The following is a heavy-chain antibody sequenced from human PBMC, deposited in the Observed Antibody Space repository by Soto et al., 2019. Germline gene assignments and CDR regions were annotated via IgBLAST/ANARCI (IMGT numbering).Heavy chain of an antibody. Sequence: QVQLQESGPGLVKPSETLSLTCTVSGGSISSYYWSWIRQPPGKGLEWIGYIYYSGSTNYNPSLKSRVTISVDTSKNQFSLKLSSVTAADTAVYYCARGGSSLARGGYYFDYWGQGTLVTVSS. CDR2: IYYSGST. V-gene: IGHV4-59*01. D-gene: IGHD6-13*01. CDR3: ARGGSSLARGGYYFDY. CDR1: GGSISSYY. J-gene: IGHJ4*02.